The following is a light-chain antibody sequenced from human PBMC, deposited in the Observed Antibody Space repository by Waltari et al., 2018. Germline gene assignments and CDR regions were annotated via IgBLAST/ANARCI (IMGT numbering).Light chain of an antibody. V-gene: IGLV2-14*01. Sequence: QSALTQPASVSGPPRQPITSSCPGTSSDVVGHDYVSWYQQHPGKAPKLMIYVVSKRPSGVSDRFSGSKSGNTASLTISGLQAEDEADYYCSSYTSINTFVFGTGTKVTVL. J-gene: IGLJ1*01. CDR3: SSYTSINTFV. CDR1: SSDVVGHDY. CDR2: VVS.